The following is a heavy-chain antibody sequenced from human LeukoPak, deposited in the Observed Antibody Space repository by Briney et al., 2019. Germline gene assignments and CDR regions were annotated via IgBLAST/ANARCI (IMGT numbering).Heavy chain of an antibody. V-gene: IGHV4-59*01. D-gene: IGHD1-26*01. CDR1: GGSISSYY. CDR3: ARSRAFNSGAFDP. CDR2: IYNSEST. J-gene: IGHJ5*02. Sequence: SETLSLTCTVSGGSISSYYWSWIRQPPGKGLEWIGYIYNSESTNYNPSLKSRVTISVDTSKNQFSLRLNSVTAADTAVYYCARSRAFNSGAFDPWGQGSLVTVSS.